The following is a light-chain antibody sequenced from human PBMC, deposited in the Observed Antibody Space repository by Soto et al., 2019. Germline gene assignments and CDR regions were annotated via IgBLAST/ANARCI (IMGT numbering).Light chain of an antibody. Sequence: EIVVTQSPGTLSLSPGERATLSCRASQSVSSSYLAWYQQKPGQAPRLLIYGASSRATGIPDRFSGSGSGTDFTLTISRLEPEDFAVYYCQQNGSSPTFGQGTRLEIK. CDR3: QQNGSSPT. CDR1: QSVSSSY. CDR2: GAS. J-gene: IGKJ5*01. V-gene: IGKV3-20*01.